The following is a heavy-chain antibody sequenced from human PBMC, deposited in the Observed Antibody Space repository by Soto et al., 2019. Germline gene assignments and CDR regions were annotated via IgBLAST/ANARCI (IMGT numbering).Heavy chain of an antibody. D-gene: IGHD2-2*01. Sequence: GGSLRLSCAASGFTFSSYSMSWVRQAPGKGLEWVSAISGSGGSTYYADSVKGRFTISRDNSKNTLYLQMNSLRAEDTAVYYCAKDRGLGYCSSTSCPRGDWFDPWGQGTLVTVSS. CDR2: ISGSGGST. CDR1: GFTFSSYS. J-gene: IGHJ5*02. V-gene: IGHV3-23*01. CDR3: AKDRGLGYCSSTSCPRGDWFDP.